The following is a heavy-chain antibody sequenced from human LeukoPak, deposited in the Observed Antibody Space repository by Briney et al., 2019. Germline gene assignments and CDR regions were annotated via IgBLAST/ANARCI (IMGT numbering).Heavy chain of an antibody. D-gene: IGHD7-27*01. Sequence: GGSLRLSCAASGFTFSSYAMSWVRQAPGKGLEWVSAISGSGGSTYYADSVKGRFTISRDNSKNTLYLQMNSLRDEDTAVYYCARDRASANWVDYWGQGTLVTVSS. CDR3: ARDRASANWVDY. CDR2: ISGSGGST. J-gene: IGHJ4*02. V-gene: IGHV3-23*01. CDR1: GFTFSSYA.